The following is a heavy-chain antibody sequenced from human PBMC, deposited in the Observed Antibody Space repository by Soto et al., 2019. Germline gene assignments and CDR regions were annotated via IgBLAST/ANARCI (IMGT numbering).Heavy chain of an antibody. CDR2: IYPGDSDT. J-gene: IGHJ6*02. Sequence: XSLKISFKGSGYSFTSYWICWVPQMPGKGLEWMGIIYPGDSDTRYSPSFQGQVTISADKSTSTAYLQWSSMKASDTAMYYCARGTEDYYGMDVWGQGTTVTVSS. CDR1: GYSFTSYW. V-gene: IGHV5-51*01. CDR3: ARGTEDYYGMDV.